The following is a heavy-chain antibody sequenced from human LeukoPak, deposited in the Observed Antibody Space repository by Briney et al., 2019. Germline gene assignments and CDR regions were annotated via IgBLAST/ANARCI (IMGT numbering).Heavy chain of an antibody. CDR2: INHSGST. D-gene: IGHD1-26*01. CDR1: GGSFSGYY. CDR3: ARGHGGSRLDY. J-gene: IGHJ4*02. V-gene: IGHV4-34*01. Sequence: SETLSLTCAVYGGSFSGYYWSWIRQPPGKGLEWIGEINHSGSTNYNPSLKSRVTISVDTSKNQFSLKLSSVTATDTAVYYCARGHGGSRLDYWGQGTLVTVSS.